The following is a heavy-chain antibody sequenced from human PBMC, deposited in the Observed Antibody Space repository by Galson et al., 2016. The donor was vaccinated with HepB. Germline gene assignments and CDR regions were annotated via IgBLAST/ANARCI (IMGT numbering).Heavy chain of an antibody. CDR1: GFTLSTSE. J-gene: IGHJ5*02. Sequence: SLRLSCAVSGFTLSTSEMNWVRQAPGKGLEWVSHISSVSSTMHYADSVKGRFTISRDNAKNSLYLQMDSLRDEDTALYYFGRDWRADPWGQGTLVTVSS. V-gene: IGHV3-48*02. CDR2: ISSVSSTM. CDR3: GRDWRADP.